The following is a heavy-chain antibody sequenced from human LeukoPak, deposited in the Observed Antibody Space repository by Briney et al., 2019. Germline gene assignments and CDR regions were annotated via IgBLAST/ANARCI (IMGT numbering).Heavy chain of an antibody. Sequence: ASVEVSCKASGYTFTSYSISWVRQAPGQGLEWMGWISAYNGNTNYAQKLQGRVTMTTDTSTSTAYMELRSLRSDDTAVYYCARDSFLGELSSDYRNWFDPWGQGTLVTVSS. V-gene: IGHV1-18*01. CDR1: GYTFTSYS. D-gene: IGHD3-16*02. CDR3: ARDSFLGELSSDYRNWFDP. CDR2: ISAYNGNT. J-gene: IGHJ5*02.